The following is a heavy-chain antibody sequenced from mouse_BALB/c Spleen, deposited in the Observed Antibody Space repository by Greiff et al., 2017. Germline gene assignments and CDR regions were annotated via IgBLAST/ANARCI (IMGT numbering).Heavy chain of an antibody. V-gene: IGHV1S56*01. Sequence: QVQLKESGPELVKPGASVKMSCKASGYTFTSYYIHWVKQRPGQGLEWIGWIYPGDGSTKYNEKFKGKTTLTADKSSSTAYMLLSSLTSEDSAIYFCARRGYGPWFAYWGQGTLVTVSA. J-gene: IGHJ3*01. CDR2: IYPGDGST. D-gene: IGHD2-10*02. CDR1: GYTFTSYY. CDR3: ARRGYGPWFAY.